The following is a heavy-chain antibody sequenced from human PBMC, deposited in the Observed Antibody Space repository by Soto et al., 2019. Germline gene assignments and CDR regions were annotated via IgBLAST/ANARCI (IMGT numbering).Heavy chain of an antibody. D-gene: IGHD3-10*01. Sequence: PGESLKISCKGSGYSFSSFWIGWVRQMPGKGLEWMGIIYPGDSDTRYSPSFQGQVTISADKSISTAYLQWNSLKASDTAMYYCARQTFPLYRSVSSPPRYWGQGTLVTVSS. V-gene: IGHV5-51*01. J-gene: IGHJ4*02. CDR2: IYPGDSDT. CDR1: GYSFSSFW. CDR3: ARQTFPLYRSVSSPPRY.